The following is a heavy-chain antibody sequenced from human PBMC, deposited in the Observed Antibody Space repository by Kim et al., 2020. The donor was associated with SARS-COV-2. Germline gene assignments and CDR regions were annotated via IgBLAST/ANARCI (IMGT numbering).Heavy chain of an antibody. V-gene: IGHV3-7*01. CDR2: VNQDGSGK. CDR3: ARERPGGAVAMSC. D-gene: IGHD5-12*01. J-gene: IGHJ4*02. CDR1: GFIFNNYW. Sequence: GGSLRLSCAASGFIFNNYWMSWVRQAPGKGLEWVANVNQDGSGKNYVDSVRGRFTISRDNAKNSLYLQMNSLRPEDTAVYYCARERPGGAVAMSCWGQGTLVAVSS.